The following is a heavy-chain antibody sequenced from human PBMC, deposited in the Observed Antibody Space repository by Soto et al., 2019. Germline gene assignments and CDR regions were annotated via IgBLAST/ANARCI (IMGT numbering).Heavy chain of an antibody. Sequence: GGSLRLSCAASGFTFSSYSMNWVRQAPGKGLEWVSYISSSSSTIYYADSVKGRFTISRDNAKNSLCLQMNSLRAEDTAVYYCARADSGYAHGYYYYGMDVWGQGTTVTVSS. CDR3: ARADSGYAHGYYYYGMDV. V-gene: IGHV3-48*01. J-gene: IGHJ6*02. D-gene: IGHD5-12*01. CDR1: GFTFSSYS. CDR2: ISSSSSTI.